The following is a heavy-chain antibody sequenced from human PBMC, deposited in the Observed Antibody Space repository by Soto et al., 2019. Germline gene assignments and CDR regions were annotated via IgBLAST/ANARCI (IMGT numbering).Heavy chain of an antibody. CDR3: ARVQDCSGGRCYRGGFDR. J-gene: IGHJ4*02. D-gene: IGHD2-15*01. Sequence: SETLSLTCAVSGDSISSTNWWTWVRQSPREGLEWIGEVYHHGAINYHPSLRSRVTISLDKSNNQISLTMTSVTAADTAMYYCARVQDCSGGRCYRGGFDRWGQGTLVTVSS. CDR1: GDSISSTNW. V-gene: IGHV4-4*02. CDR2: VYHHGAI.